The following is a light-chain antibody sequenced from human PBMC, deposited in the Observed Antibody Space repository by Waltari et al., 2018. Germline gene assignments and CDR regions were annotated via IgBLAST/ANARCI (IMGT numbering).Light chain of an antibody. J-gene: IGKJ1*01. CDR2: GAS. Sequence: EIVLTQSPGTLSLSPGERATLSCRASQSVRGSLAWYQQKAGQAPRLLIYGASSRATGIPDRFRGGGSGTDFSLTISRLEPEDFAVYYCQHYVRLPATFGQGAKVEI. CDR3: QHYVRLPAT. CDR1: QSVRGS. V-gene: IGKV3-20*01.